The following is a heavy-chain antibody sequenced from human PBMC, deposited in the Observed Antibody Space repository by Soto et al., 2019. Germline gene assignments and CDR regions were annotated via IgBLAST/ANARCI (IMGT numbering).Heavy chain of an antibody. CDR3: ARAGGYDDAAYFDY. J-gene: IGHJ4*02. V-gene: IGHV1-18*01. Sequence: ASVKVSCKASGYTFTSYGISWVRQAPGRGLEWMGWISAYNGNTNYAQKLQGRVTMTTDTSTSTAYMELRSLRSDDTAVYYCARAGGYDDAAYFDYWGQGTLVTVSS. D-gene: IGHD5-12*01. CDR2: ISAYNGNT. CDR1: GYTFTSYG.